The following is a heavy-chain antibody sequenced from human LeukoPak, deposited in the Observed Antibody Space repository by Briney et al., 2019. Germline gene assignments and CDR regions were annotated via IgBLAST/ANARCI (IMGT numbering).Heavy chain of an antibody. J-gene: IGHJ6*02. Sequence: GESLKISCKGSGYSFTSYWIGWVRQMPGKGLEWMGIIYPGDSDTRYSPSFQGQVTISADKSISTAYLQWSSLKASDTAMYYCARHGKIVYGDYYYGMDVWGQGTTVTVSS. CDR2: IYPGDSDT. CDR1: GYSFTSYW. V-gene: IGHV5-51*01. CDR3: ARHGKIVYGDYYYGMDV. D-gene: IGHD4-23*01.